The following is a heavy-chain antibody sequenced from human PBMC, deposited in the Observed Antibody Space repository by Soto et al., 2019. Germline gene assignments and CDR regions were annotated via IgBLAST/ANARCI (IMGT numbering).Heavy chain of an antibody. D-gene: IGHD5-18*01. Sequence: QVQLVESGGGVVQPGRSLRLSCAASGFTFSSYAMHWVRQAPGKGLEWVAVISYDGSNKYYADSVKGRFTISRDNSKNTLYLQMNSLRAEDTAVYYCARTDTATVTRSRAFDIWGQGTMVTVSS. V-gene: IGHV3-30-3*01. CDR3: ARTDTATVTRSRAFDI. CDR2: ISYDGSNK. J-gene: IGHJ3*02. CDR1: GFTFSSYA.